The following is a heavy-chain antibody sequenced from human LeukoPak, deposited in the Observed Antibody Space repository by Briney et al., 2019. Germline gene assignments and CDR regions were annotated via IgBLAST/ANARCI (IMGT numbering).Heavy chain of an antibody. J-gene: IGHJ4*02. CDR2: IYYSGST. CDR1: GGSISSYY. CDR3: ARDDSSGYYDY. D-gene: IGHD3-22*01. V-gene: IGHV4-59*01. Sequence: SETLSLTCTVSGGSISSYYWSWIRQPPGKGLEWIGYIYYSGSTNYIPSLKSRVTISVDTSKNQFSLKLSSVTAADTAVYYCARDDSSGYYDYWGQGTLVTVSS.